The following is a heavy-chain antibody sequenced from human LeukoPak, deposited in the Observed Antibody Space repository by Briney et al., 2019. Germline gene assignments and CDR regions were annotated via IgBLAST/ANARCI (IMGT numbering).Heavy chain of an antibody. CDR1: GGTFSSYA. CDR3: ARDYDSSGYYDY. V-gene: IGHV1-69*06. CDR2: IIPIFGTA. J-gene: IGHJ4*02. Sequence: SVTVSCKASGGTFSSYAISWVRQAPGQGLEWMGGIIPIFGTANYAQKFQGRVTITADKSTTTAYMELSSLRSEDTAVYYCARDYDSSGYYDYWGQGTLVTVSS. D-gene: IGHD3-22*01.